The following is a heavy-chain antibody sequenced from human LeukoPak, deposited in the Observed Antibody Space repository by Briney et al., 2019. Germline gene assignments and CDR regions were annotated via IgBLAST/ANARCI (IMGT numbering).Heavy chain of an antibody. V-gene: IGHV4-34*01. Sequence: SETLSLTCAVYGGSFSGYYWSWIRQPPGKGLEWIGEINHSASTNYNPSLKSRVTISVDTSKNQFSLKLSSVTAADTAVYYCARGRQRAYYYDSSGYPPDYCGQGTLVTVSS. CDR2: INHSAST. CDR1: GGSFSGYY. D-gene: IGHD3-22*01. J-gene: IGHJ4*02. CDR3: ARGRQRAYYYDSSGYPPDY.